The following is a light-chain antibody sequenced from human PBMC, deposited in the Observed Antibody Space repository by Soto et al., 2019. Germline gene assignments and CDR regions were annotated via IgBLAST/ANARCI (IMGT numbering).Light chain of an antibody. CDR3: QQFGSWT. J-gene: IGKJ1*01. Sequence: EIVLTQSPGTLSLSPGERATLSCRASQSVSNNYLAWYQQKPGQAPRLLIYGASSRATGIPDRFTGSGSGTDFTLTISRLEAEDFAVYYCQQFGSWTFGQGTKVDIK. CDR1: QSVSNNY. V-gene: IGKV3-20*01. CDR2: GAS.